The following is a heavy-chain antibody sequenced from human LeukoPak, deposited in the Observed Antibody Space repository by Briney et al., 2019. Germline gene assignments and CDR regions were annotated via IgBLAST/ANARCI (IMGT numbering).Heavy chain of an antibody. J-gene: IGHJ4*02. V-gene: IGHV3-7*03. CDR2: IKQDGSEK. CDR3: ARDATLLLWFGELVFDY. D-gene: IGHD3-10*01. Sequence: GGSLRLSCAASGFTFSSYWMSWVRQAPGKGLEWVANIKQDGSEKYYVDSVKGRFTISRDNAKNSLYLQMNSLRAEDTAVYYCARDATLLLWFGELVFDYWGQGTLVTVSS. CDR1: GFTFSSYW.